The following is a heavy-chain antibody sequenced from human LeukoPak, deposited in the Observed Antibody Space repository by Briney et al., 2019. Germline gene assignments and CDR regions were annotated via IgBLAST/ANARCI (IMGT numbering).Heavy chain of an antibody. D-gene: IGHD3-22*01. J-gene: IGHJ4*02. V-gene: IGHV3-23*01. CDR1: GFTFSSYA. CDR2: ISGSGGST. Sequence: PGGSLRLSCAASGFTFSSYAMSWVRQAPGKGLEWVSAISGSGGSTYYADSVKGRFTISRDNSKNTLYLQMNSLRAEDTAVYYCAKDPILYDSSGYYLYYFDYWGQGTLVTVSS. CDR3: AKDPILYDSSGYYLYYFDY.